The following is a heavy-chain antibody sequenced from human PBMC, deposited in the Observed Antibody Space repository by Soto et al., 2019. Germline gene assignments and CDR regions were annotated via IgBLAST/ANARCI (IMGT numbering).Heavy chain of an antibody. V-gene: IGHV3-23*04. CDR1: GFTFSSYS. CDR3: AKDMGTGWEHYDLFDY. J-gene: IGHJ4*02. Sequence: EVQLVQSGGGLVQPGGSLGLSCTASGFTFSSYSITWVRLSPGKGLEWVSAASGRGDRTYYADSVSGRFTISRDNSKNTLFLQMNNLRVEETVIYYCAKDMGTGWEHYDLFDYWGQGVLVTVSS. CDR2: ASGRGDRT. D-gene: IGHD1-26*01.